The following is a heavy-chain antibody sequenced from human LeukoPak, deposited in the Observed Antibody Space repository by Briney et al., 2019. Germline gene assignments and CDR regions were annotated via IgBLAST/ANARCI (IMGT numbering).Heavy chain of an antibody. CDR1: GFTFSSYS. V-gene: IGHV3-21*01. D-gene: IGHD2-21*01. CDR3: ARWGIYDAFDI. J-gene: IGHJ3*02. Sequence: GGSLRLSCAASGFTFSSYSVDWVRQAPGKGLEWVSSISSSSSYIYYADSVKGRFTISRDNAKNSLYLQMNSLRAEDTAVYYCARWGIYDAFDIWGQGTMVTVSS. CDR2: ISSSSSYI.